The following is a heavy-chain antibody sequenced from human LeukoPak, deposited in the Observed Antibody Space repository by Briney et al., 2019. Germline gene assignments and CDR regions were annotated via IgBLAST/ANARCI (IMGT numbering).Heavy chain of an antibody. D-gene: IGHD4-17*01. V-gene: IGHV3-30-3*01. CDR2: ISYDGSNK. J-gene: IGHJ4*02. CDR3: AKDSTVTTRFY. Sequence: GGSLRLSCAASGFTFSSYAMHWVRQAPGKGLEWVAVISYDGSNKYYADSVKGRFTISRDNSKNTLYLQMNSLRAEDTAVYYCAKDSTVTTRFYWGQGTLVTVSS. CDR1: GFTFSSYA.